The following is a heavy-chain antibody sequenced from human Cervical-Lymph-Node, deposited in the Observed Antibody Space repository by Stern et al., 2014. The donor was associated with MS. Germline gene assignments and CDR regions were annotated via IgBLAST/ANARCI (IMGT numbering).Heavy chain of an antibody. CDR3: AHRSTSVAGAWAS. V-gene: IGHV2-5*02. D-gene: IGHD1-26*01. Sequence: QVTLRESGPTLVKPTQTLTLTCDFSGFSLTTSGVGVGWIRQPPGKALEWLALLYWDDEKRYSPSLKNRLSIITDTAKNQVVLKMTNMDPVDTGTYYCAHRSTSVAGAWASWGQGILVVVSS. CDR2: LYWDDEK. J-gene: IGHJ5*02. CDR1: GFSLTTSGVG.